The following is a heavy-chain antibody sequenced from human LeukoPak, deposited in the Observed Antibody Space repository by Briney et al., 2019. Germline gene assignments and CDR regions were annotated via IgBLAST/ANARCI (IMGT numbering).Heavy chain of an antibody. CDR1: GDSVSSTSAA. D-gene: IGHD3-10*02. CDR2: TYYRSKWYN. V-gene: IGHV6-1*01. CDR3: ARAMFGELPYYYYYGMDV. Sequence: SQTLSLTCAISGDSVSSTSAAWNWIRQSPSRGLEWLGRTYYRSKWYNDYALSVRSRITINPDTSNNRFSLQLNSVIPEDTAVYYCARAMFGELPYYYYYGMDVWGQGTTVTVSS. J-gene: IGHJ6*02.